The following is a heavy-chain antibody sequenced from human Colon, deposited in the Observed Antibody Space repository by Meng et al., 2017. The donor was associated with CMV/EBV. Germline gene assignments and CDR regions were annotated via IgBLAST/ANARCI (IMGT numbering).Heavy chain of an antibody. CDR3: AKDMFPYCGGDCNLGY. V-gene: IGHV3-43*01. D-gene: IGHD2-21*01. Sequence: GESLKISCAASGFSFGDYAMHWVRQAPGKGLEWVSLISWDGGSTYYADSVKGRFTISRDNSKNSLYLQMNSLRTEDTALYYCAKDMFPYCGGDCNLGYWGQGTLVTVSS. J-gene: IGHJ4*02. CDR2: ISWDGGST. CDR1: GFSFGDYA.